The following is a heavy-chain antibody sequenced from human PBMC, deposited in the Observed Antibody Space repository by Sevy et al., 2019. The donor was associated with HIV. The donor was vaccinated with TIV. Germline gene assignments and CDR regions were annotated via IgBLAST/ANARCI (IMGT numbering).Heavy chain of an antibody. CDR1: GGSITSLY. D-gene: IGHD1-26*01. V-gene: IGHV4-59*11. CDR2: IYYNGHI. Sequence: SETLSLTCTVSGGSITSLYWNWIRQPPGKGLEWIANIYYNGHINYNPSLMSRVTLSLDTSKNKFSLRLSSVTAGDTAMYYCAGENAWGRGYSWGQGTLVTVSS. J-gene: IGHJ4*02. CDR3: AGENAWGRGYS.